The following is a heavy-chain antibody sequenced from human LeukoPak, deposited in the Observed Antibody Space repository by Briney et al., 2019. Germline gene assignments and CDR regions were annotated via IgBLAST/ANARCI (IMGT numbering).Heavy chain of an antibody. D-gene: IGHD6-6*01. CDR2: INHSGST. V-gene: IGHV4-34*01. CDR3: ARGLAARLDY. CDR1: GGSFSGYY. J-gene: IGHJ4*02. Sequence: SETLSLTCADYGGSFSGYYWSWIRQPPGKGLEWIGEINHSGSTNYNPSLKSRVTISVDTSKNQFSLKLSSVTAADTAVYYCARGLAARLDYWGQGTLVTVSS.